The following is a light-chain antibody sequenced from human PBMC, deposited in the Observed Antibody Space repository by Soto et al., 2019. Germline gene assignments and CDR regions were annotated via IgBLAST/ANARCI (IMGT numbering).Light chain of an antibody. CDR3: VSYTCSSTYV. Sequence: QSALTQPASVSGSPGQSIAISCTGTSSDVGGYSYVSWYQQQPGKAPKLVISDVSNRPSGVSNRFSGSKSGNTASLTISGLQTEDEADYYCVSYTCSSTYVFGTGTKLTVL. V-gene: IGLV2-14*01. CDR2: DVS. J-gene: IGLJ1*01. CDR1: SSDVGGYSY.